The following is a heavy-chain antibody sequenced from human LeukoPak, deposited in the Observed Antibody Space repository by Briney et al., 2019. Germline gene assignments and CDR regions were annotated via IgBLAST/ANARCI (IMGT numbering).Heavy chain of an antibody. CDR2: IRYDGSNK. J-gene: IGHJ3*02. V-gene: IGHV3-30*02. CDR1: GFTFSSYG. Sequence: PGGSLRLSCAASGFTFSSYGMHWVRQAPGKGLEWVAFIRYDGSNKYYADSVKGRFTISRDNAKNSLYLQMNSLRAEDMALYYCAKGRRGYDYHHDAFDIWGQGTMVTVSS. D-gene: IGHD5-12*01. CDR3: AKGRRGYDYHHDAFDI.